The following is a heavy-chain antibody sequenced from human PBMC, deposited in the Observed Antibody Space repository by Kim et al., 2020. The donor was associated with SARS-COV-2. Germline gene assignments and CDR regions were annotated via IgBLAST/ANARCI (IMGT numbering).Heavy chain of an antibody. CDR3: ARGGLITMFGVGGAMDV. CDR2: INPSGGST. D-gene: IGHD3-3*01. J-gene: IGHJ6*02. CDR1: GYTFTSYY. Sequence: ASVKVSCKASGYTFTSYYMHWVRQAARQEQQWMGIINPSGGSTSYAQKFQGRVTMTRDTSTSTVYMELSSLRSEDTAVYYCARGGLITMFGVGGAMDVWGQGTMVTVSS. V-gene: IGHV1-46*01.